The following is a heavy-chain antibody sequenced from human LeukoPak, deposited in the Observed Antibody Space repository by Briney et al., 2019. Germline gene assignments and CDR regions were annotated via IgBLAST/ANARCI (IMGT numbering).Heavy chain of an antibody. V-gene: IGHV3-30-3*01. CDR2: ISYDGSNK. D-gene: IGHD2-2*02. Sequence: PGGSLRLSCAASGFTFSGYAMHWVRQAPGKGLEWVAVISYDGSNKYYADSVKGRFTISRDNSKNTLYLQMNSLRAEDTAVYYCARDLGIVVVPAAIRRDFDYWGQGTLVTVSS. CDR1: GFTFSGYA. CDR3: ARDLGIVVVPAAIRRDFDY. J-gene: IGHJ4*02.